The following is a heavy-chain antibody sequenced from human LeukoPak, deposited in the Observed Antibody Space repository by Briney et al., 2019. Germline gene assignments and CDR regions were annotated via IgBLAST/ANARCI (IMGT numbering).Heavy chain of an antibody. V-gene: IGHV3-21*01. CDR2: ISSSSSYT. CDR1: GFTFSSYS. J-gene: IGHJ6*04. Sequence: GGSLRLSCAASGFTFSSYSMNWVRQAPGKGLEWVSSISSSSSYTYYADSVKGRFTISRDNAKNSLYLQMNSLRAEDTAVYYCARGEDIVVVPAAYYYGMDVWGKGTTVTVSS. CDR3: ARGEDIVVVPAAYYYGMDV. D-gene: IGHD2-2*01.